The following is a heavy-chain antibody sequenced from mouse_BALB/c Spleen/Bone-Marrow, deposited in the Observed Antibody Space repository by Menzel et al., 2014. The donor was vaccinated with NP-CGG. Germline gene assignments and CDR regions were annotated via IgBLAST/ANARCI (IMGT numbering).Heavy chain of an antibody. CDR2: INPSNGRS. D-gene: IGHD2-2*01. Sequence: QVQLQQSGAELVKPGASVKLSCKASGYTFTSYWMHWVKQRPGQGLEWIGEINPSNGRSNYSEKFKSKATLTVDKSSSTTYMQLSSLTSEDSAVYSCARYNAYDWYFDVWCAGTTVTVYS. CDR1: GYTFTSYW. J-gene: IGHJ1*01. V-gene: IGHV1S81*02. CDR3: ARYNAYDWYFDV.